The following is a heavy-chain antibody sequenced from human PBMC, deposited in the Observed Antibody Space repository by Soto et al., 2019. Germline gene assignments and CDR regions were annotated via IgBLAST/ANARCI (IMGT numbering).Heavy chain of an antibody. V-gene: IGHV4-39*07. CDR3: ARFDYYDSSGYLDFGPK. J-gene: IGHJ4*02. CDR2: IYYSGVT. CDR1: GVSISSSSYY. Sequence: SETLSLTCTVSGVSISSSSYYWGWIRQPPGKGLEWIGSIYYSGVTYYNPSLKSRLTISLDTSKNQFSLKLSSVTAADTAVYYCARFDYYDSSGYLDFGPKWGQGTLVTVSS. D-gene: IGHD3-22*01.